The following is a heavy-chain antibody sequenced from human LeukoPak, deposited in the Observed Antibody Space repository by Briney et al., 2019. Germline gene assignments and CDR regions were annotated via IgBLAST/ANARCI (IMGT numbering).Heavy chain of an antibody. CDR1: GYTFSNYA. D-gene: IGHD2-15*01. Sequence: ASVKVSCKASGYTFSNYAITWVRQAPGQGLEWMAGISPIFGTANYAHTFKGRFTITRDEATNTPYMELNSLRSEDTAVYYCARDRRNCSGGSYGRPSLIWGQGTLVSVSS. CDR3: ARDRRNCSGGSYGRPSLI. J-gene: IGHJ4*02. CDR2: ISPIFGTA. V-gene: IGHV1-69*05.